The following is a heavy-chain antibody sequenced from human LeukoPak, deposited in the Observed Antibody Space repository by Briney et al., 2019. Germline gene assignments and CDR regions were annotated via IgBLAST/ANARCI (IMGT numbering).Heavy chain of an antibody. V-gene: IGHV1-2*06. Sequence: ASVKVSCMASGYTFTGYYMHWVRQAPGQGLEWMGRINPNSGGTNYAQKFQGRVTMTRDTSISTAYMELSRLRSDDTAVYYCARVRGEYSSSLYEIDYWGQGTLVTVSS. CDR2: INPNSGGT. J-gene: IGHJ4*02. D-gene: IGHD6-13*01. CDR1: GYTFTGYY. CDR3: ARVRGEYSSSLYEIDY.